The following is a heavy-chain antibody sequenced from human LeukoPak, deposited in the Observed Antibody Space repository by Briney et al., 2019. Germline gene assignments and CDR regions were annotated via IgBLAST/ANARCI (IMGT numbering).Heavy chain of an antibody. CDR2: IYYSGST. Sequence: SETLSLTCTVSGGSISSSSYYWGWIRQPPGKGLEWLGSIYYSGSTYYNPSLKSRVTISVDTSKNQFSLKLSSVTVTDTAVYYCARTSGSYLKWFDPWGQGTLVTVSS. J-gene: IGHJ5*02. CDR3: ARTSGSYLKWFDP. CDR1: GGSISSSSYY. D-gene: IGHD3-10*01. V-gene: IGHV4-39*01.